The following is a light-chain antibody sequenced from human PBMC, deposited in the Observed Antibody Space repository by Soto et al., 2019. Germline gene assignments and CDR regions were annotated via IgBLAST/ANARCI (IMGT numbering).Light chain of an antibody. CDR3: SSYTSSSTPLYV. Sequence: LTQPASVSGSPGQSITISCTGTSSDVCGYNYVSWYQQHPGKAPELMIYDVSNRPSGVSNRFSGSKSGNTASLTISGLQAEDEADYYCSSYTSSSTPLYVFGTGTKVTVL. CDR1: SSDVCGYNY. J-gene: IGLJ1*01. V-gene: IGLV2-14*01. CDR2: DVS.